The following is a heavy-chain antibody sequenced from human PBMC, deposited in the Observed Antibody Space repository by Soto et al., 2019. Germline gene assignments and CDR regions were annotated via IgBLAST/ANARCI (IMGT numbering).Heavy chain of an antibody. Sequence: SETLSLTCTVSGGSISSGGYDWSWIRQHPGKGLEWIGYIYYSGSTYYNPSLKSRVTISVDTSVNQFSLKLSSVTAADTAVYYCARVGCSSTSCYHFDPWGQGTLVTVSS. D-gene: IGHD2-2*01. V-gene: IGHV4-31*03. J-gene: IGHJ5*02. CDR2: IYYSGST. CDR3: ARVGCSSTSCYHFDP. CDR1: GGSISSGGYD.